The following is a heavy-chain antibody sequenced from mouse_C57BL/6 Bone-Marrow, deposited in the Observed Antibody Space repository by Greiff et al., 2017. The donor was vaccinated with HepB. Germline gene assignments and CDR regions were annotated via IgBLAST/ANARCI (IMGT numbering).Heavy chain of an antibody. CDR2: ISSGSSTI. V-gene: IGHV5-17*01. D-gene: IGHD1-1*01. J-gene: IGHJ1*03. CDR3: AKGAHYYGSSYGYFDV. CDR1: GFTFSDYG. Sequence: EVKLMESGGGLVKPGGSLKLSCAASGFTFSDYGMHWVRQAPEKGLEWVAYISSGSSTIYYADTVKGRFTISRDNAKNTPFLQITSLRSEDTAMYYCAKGAHYYGSSYGYFDVWGTGTTVTVSS.